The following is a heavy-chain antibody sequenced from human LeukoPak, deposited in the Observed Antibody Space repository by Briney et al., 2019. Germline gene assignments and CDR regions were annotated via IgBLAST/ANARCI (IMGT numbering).Heavy chain of an antibody. Sequence: SETLSLTCAVYGGSFSGYYWSWIRQPPGKGLEWIGEINHSGSTNYNPSLKSRVTISVDTSKNQFSLKLSSVTAADTAVYYCARDIWYYFDYWGQGTLVTVSS. CDR1: GGSFSGYY. J-gene: IGHJ4*02. V-gene: IGHV4-34*01. CDR2: INHSGST. D-gene: IGHD2-8*02. CDR3: ARDIWYYFDY.